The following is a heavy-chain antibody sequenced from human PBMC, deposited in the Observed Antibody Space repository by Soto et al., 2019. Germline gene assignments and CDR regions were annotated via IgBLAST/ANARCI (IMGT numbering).Heavy chain of an antibody. Sequence: PGGSLRLSCAASGFTFSSYGMHWVRQAPGKGLEWVAVIWYDGSNKYYADSVKGRFTISRDNSKNTLYLQMNSLRAEDTAVYYCARDPPKFIAAAGTYYYYYGMDVWGQGTTVTVSS. D-gene: IGHD6-13*01. CDR1: GFTFSSYG. J-gene: IGHJ6*02. CDR3: ARDPPKFIAAAGTYYYYYGMDV. CDR2: IWYDGSNK. V-gene: IGHV3-33*01.